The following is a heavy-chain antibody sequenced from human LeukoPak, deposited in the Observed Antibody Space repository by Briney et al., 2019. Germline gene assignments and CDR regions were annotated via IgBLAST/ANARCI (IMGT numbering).Heavy chain of an antibody. V-gene: IGHV1-18*01. CDR1: GYTFTIYC. CDR2: ISAYNGNT. CDR3: ERKEAVAGQVYDY. Sequence: ASVKVSCKASGYTFTIYCISWGRQAPGQGLEWMGWISAYNGNTNYAHKLQGRVTMTTDTSTSTAYMELRSLRSDDTAVYYCERKEAVAGQVYDYWGQGTLVTVSS. J-gene: IGHJ4*02. D-gene: IGHD6-19*01.